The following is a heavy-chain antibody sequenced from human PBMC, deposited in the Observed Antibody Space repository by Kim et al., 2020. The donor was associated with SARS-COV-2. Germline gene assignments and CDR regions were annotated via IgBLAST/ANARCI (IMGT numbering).Heavy chain of an antibody. Sequence: GGSLRLSCEASGFSFSYYAMHWVRQAPGKGLEWLAMISYDGSNIYYADSVKGRFTISRDNSKNTLYLQMNSLRGEDTTTYYCAKTAGASYYFGMYVLGQGTTVTVTS. J-gene: IGHJ6*02. D-gene: IGHD1-26*01. CDR2: ISYDGSNI. CDR1: GFSFSYYA. V-gene: IGHV3-30*04. CDR3: AKTAGASYYFGMYV.